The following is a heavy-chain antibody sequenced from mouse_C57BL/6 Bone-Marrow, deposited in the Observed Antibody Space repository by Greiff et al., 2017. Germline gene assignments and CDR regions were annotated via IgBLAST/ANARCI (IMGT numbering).Heavy chain of an antibody. V-gene: IGHV14-4*01. CDR3: TVDLWAHKYYFDY. D-gene: IGHD6-1*01. J-gene: IGHJ2*01. CDR2: IDPENGDT. Sequence: EVQLQQSGAELVRPGASVKLSCTASGFNIKDDYMHWVKQRPEQGLEWIGWIDPENGDTEYASKFQGKATITADPSSNTAYLQLSSLTSEDTAVYYCTVDLWAHKYYFDYWGQGTTLTVSS. CDR1: GFNIKDDY.